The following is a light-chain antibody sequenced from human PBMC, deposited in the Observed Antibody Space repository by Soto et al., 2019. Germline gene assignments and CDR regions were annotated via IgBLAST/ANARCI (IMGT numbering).Light chain of an antibody. CDR2: GAS. V-gene: IGKV3-15*01. J-gene: IGKJ1*01. CDR3: QHYNNWPPWT. Sequence: EIVLTQSQATLSVSPSEREKYXFKASQSVSSNLAWYQQKPGQAPRLLIYGASIRATGIPARFSGSGSGTEFTLTISSLQSEDFAVYYCQHYNNWPPWTFGQGTKVDIK. CDR1: QSVSSN.